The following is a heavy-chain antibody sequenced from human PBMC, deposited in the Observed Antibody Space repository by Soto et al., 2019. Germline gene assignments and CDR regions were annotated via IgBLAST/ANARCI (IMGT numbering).Heavy chain of an antibody. CDR1: GDTFTNYA. J-gene: IGHJ5*01. Sequence: QVQLVQSGAEVKKPGSSVKVSCKASGDTFTNYAISWVRQAPGQGLEWMGGIIPFYGTAHYAQKFQDRVTIIADKSTSTADMELSSLRPEDTAVYYCARDLGGCSAGSCRYNGLDSWGQGTLVTVSS. D-gene: IGHD2-15*01. CDR2: IIPFYGTA. V-gene: IGHV1-69*06. CDR3: ARDLGGCSAGSCRYNGLDS.